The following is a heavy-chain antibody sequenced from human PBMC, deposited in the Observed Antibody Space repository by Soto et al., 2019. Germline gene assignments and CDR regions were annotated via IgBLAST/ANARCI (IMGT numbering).Heavy chain of an antibody. CDR3: TTSADY. CDR1: GFTFSYTW. Sequence: ESGGGLVKPGGSLRLSCVGSGFTFSYTWMSWVRQAPGKGLEWVGRIKSNGDGGTTDYAAPVKGRFTISRDDSKNTLYLQMNSLTTEDRAVYYCTTSADYWGLGTLVTVSA. J-gene: IGHJ4*02. V-gene: IGHV3-15*01. CDR2: IKSNGDGGTT.